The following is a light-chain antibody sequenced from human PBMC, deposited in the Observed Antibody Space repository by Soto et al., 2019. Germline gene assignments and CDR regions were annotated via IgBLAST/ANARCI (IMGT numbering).Light chain of an antibody. CDR2: DVS. CDR3: SSYTSTNTYVV. CDR1: SSDVGGYNY. Sequence: QSALTQPASVSGSPGQSITISCTGTSSDVGGYNYVSWYQQHPGKAPKLMIYDVSNRPSGVSNRFSGSKSGKTASLTISGIQAEDEADYYCSSYTSTNTYVVFGGGTKLTVL. J-gene: IGLJ2*01. V-gene: IGLV2-14*01.